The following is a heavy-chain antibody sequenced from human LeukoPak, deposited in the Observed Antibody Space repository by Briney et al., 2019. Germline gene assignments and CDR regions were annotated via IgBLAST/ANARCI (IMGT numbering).Heavy chain of an antibody. J-gene: IGHJ6*02. D-gene: IGHD3-10*01. CDR2: IYYSGST. CDR1: GGSISSYY. V-gene: IGHV4-59*12. Sequence: SETLSLTCTVSGGSISSYYWSWIRQPPGKGLEWIGYIYYSGSTNYNPSLKSRVTISVDTSKNQFSLKLSSVTAADTAVYYCARVVITMVRGVILYYYGMDVWGQGTTVTVSS. CDR3: ARVVITMVRGVILYYYGMDV.